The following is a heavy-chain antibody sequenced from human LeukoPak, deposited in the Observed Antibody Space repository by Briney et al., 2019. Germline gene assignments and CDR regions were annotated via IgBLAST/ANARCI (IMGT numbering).Heavy chain of an antibody. CDR3: ARLRWAAGDGYYFDY. Sequence: GESLKISCNGSGYXFTTCRICWVRQMPGKGLEWMGVINPGNSDTRYSPSFQGQVTISADKSITTAYLQWSSLKASDTAMYYCARLRWAAGDGYYFDYWGQGTPVTVSS. D-gene: IGHD6-13*01. CDR2: INPGNSDT. CDR1: GYXFTTCR. J-gene: IGHJ4*02. V-gene: IGHV5-51*01.